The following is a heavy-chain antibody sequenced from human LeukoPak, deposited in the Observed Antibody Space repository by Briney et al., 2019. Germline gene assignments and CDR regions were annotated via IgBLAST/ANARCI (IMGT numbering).Heavy chain of an antibody. D-gene: IGHD3-10*01. Sequence: SETLSLTCTVSGGSISSYYWSWIRQPPGKGLEWIGYIYYSGSTNYNPSLKSRVTILVDTSKNQFSLKLSSVTAADTAVYYCARRVYGSGSYYFDYWGQGTLVTVSS. J-gene: IGHJ4*02. CDR2: IYYSGST. CDR3: ARRVYGSGSYYFDY. V-gene: IGHV4-59*08. CDR1: GGSISSYY.